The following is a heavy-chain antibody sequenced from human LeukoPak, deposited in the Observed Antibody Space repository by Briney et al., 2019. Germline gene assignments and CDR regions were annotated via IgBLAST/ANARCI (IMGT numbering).Heavy chain of an antibody. CDR1: GFSLSNYA. CDR3: AKALSSSFYYFDL. D-gene: IGHD3-16*02. Sequence: PGESLRLSCVVSGFSLSNYAMNWVRQAPGKGLEWVSSISGSGDSTFYADSVKGRFTISRDNSKSTLYLQMNNLRVEDTAVYYCAKALSSSFYYFDLGGRGTLVTVSS. CDR2: ISGSGDST. J-gene: IGHJ2*01. V-gene: IGHV3-23*01.